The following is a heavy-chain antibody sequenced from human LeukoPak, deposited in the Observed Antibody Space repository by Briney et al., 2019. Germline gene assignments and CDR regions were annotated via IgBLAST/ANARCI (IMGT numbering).Heavy chain of an antibody. Sequence: PGGSLRFSCAASGFTFSSYDMHWVRHATGKGLEWVSAIGTAGDPYYPGSVKGRFTISRENAKNSLYLQMNSLRAGDTAVYYCARGGGYSYGNLYYYYGMDVWGKGTTVTVSS. CDR1: GFTFSSYD. J-gene: IGHJ6*04. V-gene: IGHV3-13*05. CDR2: IGTAGDP. CDR3: ARGGGYSYGNLYYYYGMDV. D-gene: IGHD5-18*01.